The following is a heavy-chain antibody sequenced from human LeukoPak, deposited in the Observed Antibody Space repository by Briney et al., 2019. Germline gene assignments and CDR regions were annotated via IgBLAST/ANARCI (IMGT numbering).Heavy chain of an antibody. J-gene: IGHJ4*02. CDR1: GGSFSGYY. CDR2: INHSGST. V-gene: IGHV4-34*01. Sequence: SETLSLTCAVYGGSFSGYYWSWIRQPPGKGLEWIGEINHSGSTNYNPSLKSRVTISVDTSKNQFSLKLSSVTAADTAVYYCARATGEGTYDILALYYFDYWGQGTLVTVSS. CDR3: ARATGEGTYDILALYYFDY. D-gene: IGHD3-9*01.